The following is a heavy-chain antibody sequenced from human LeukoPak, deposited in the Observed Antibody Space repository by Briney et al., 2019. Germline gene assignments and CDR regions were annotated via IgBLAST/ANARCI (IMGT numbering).Heavy chain of an antibody. CDR2: INPSGGST. D-gene: IGHD2-2*01. CDR3: ARVRVEYRLPHDAFDI. J-gene: IGHJ3*02. CDR1: GYTFTSYY. Sequence: ASVKVSCKPSGYTFTSYYIHWVRHAPGQGLEWMGIINPSGGSTSYPQKFQGRVTMTRDTPTSTVYMELSSLRSEDTAVYYCARVRVEYRLPHDAFDIWGQGTMVTVSS. V-gene: IGHV1-46*01.